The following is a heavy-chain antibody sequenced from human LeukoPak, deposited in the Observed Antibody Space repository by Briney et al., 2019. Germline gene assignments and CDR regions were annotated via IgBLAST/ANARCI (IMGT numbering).Heavy chain of an antibody. CDR2: INHSGST. D-gene: IGHD2-21*02. J-gene: IGHJ4*02. CDR3: ARTEVYCGGDCYSAIDY. V-gene: IGHV4-34*01. CDR1: GGSFSGYY. Sequence: SETLSLTCAVYGGSFSGYYWSWIRQPPGKGLEWIGEINHSGSTNYNPSLKSRVTLSVDTSKNQFSLKLSSVTAADTAVYYCARTEVYCGGDCYSAIDYWGQGTPVIVSS.